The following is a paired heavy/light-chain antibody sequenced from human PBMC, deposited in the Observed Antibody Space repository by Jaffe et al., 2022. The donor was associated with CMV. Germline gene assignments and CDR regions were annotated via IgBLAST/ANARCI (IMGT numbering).Light chain of an antibody. V-gene: IGLV2-8*01. CDR3: CSYGGYNTVV. Sequence: QSALTQPPSASGSPGQSVTISCTGTSSDVGGYNYVSWYQQHPGEAPKLMIYEVTKRPSGVPDRFSGSKSGNTASLTVSGLQAEDEADYYCCSYGGYNTVVFGGGTRLTVL. CDR2: EVT. CDR1: SSDVGGYNY. J-gene: IGLJ2*01.
Heavy chain of an antibody. CDR2: INVYNGDR. D-gene: IGHD3-3*01. V-gene: IGHV1-18*01. CDR3: ARIKPVFGVVGRRGEVPGDFYYYAMDV. J-gene: IGHJ6*02. CDR1: GYTVTNYG. Sequence: QVQLVQSGAEVKNPGASVKVSCKASGYTVTNYGISWLRQAPGQGLEWMGWINVYNGDRNYAPKFQGRVTLTKDTSGSTVYMELRSLRSDDTAVYRCARIKPVFGVVGRRGEVPGDFYYYAMDVWGQGTTVIVSS.